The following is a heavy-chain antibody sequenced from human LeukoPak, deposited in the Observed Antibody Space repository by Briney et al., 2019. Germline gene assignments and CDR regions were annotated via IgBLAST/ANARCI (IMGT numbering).Heavy chain of an antibody. CDR2: INSDGSST. J-gene: IGHJ4*02. CDR3: AKSLNWNDGSFDY. V-gene: IGHV3-74*01. Sequence: PGGSLRLSCAASGFTFSSYWMHWVRQAPGKRLVWVSRINSDGSSTSYADSVKGRFTISRDNAKNTLYLQMNSLRAEDTAVYYCAKSLNWNDGSFDYWGQGTLVTVSS. D-gene: IGHD1-20*01. CDR1: GFTFSSYW.